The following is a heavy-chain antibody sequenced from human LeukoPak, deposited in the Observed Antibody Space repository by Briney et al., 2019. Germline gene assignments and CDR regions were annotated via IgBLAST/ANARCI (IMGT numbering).Heavy chain of an antibody. V-gene: IGHV1-18*01. Sequence: VASVKVSCKASGYTFTSYGISWVRQAPGQGLEWMGWISANDGNTDYPQKLQGRVTMTTDTSTSTAYMELRSLRSDDTAVYYCARESHVTREDYWGQGTLDTVSS. D-gene: IGHD3-10*01. CDR1: GYTFTSYG. CDR3: ARESHVTREDY. J-gene: IGHJ4*02. CDR2: ISANDGNT.